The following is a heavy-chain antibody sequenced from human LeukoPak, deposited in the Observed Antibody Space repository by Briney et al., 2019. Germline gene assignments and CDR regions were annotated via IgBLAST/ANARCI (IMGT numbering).Heavy chain of an antibody. J-gene: IGHJ3*01. V-gene: IGHV5-51*01. Sequence: GESPKISCKVSGYSFNRYFIGWVRQMPGKGLEWMGVIYPGDSGPTYSPPFPGQVTISVDNSINTAYLQWRSLQASDTAMYYCGMSGDRVPLQDDVFDVWGQGTMVTVST. CDR3: GMSGDRVPLQDDVFDV. CDR1: GYSFNRYF. D-gene: IGHD1-26*01. CDR2: IYPGDSGP.